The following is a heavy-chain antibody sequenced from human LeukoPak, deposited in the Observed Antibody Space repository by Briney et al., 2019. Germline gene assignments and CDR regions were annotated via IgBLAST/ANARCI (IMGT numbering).Heavy chain of an antibody. D-gene: IGHD6-13*01. CDR3: ARDGSSWDGVDY. Sequence: GGSLRLSCAASGFTFRDYHMSWIRQAPGKGLEWVSYISNSGSTIYYTDSVKGRFTISRDNVKNSLYLQMNSLRAEDTAVYYCARDGSSWDGVDYWGQGTLVTVSS. CDR1: GFTFRDYH. V-gene: IGHV3-11*01. J-gene: IGHJ4*02. CDR2: ISNSGSTI.